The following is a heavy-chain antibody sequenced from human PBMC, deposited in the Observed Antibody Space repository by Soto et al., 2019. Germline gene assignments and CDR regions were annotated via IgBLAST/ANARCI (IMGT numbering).Heavy chain of an antibody. CDR2: IIPIFGTA. J-gene: IGHJ6*01. Sequence: QVQLVQSGAEVKKPGSSVKVSCKASGGTFSSYAISWVRQAPGQGLEWMGGIIPIFGTANYAQKFQGRVTITAHDSTSTAYMELSSLRSEDTAVYYCAIAWPGRDVRGFMLICGYGMEVGGQGTTVNVSS. CDR1: GGTFSSYA. D-gene: IGHD3-10*02. V-gene: IGHV1-69*01. CDR3: AIAWPGRDVRGFMLICGYGMEV.